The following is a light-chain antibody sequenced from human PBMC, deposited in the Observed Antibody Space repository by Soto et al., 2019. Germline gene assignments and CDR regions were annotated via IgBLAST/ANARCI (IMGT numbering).Light chain of an antibody. V-gene: IGLV2-14*01. Sequence: QSALTQPASVSGSLGQSITISCTGTSSDVGGYNYVSWYQQHPGKAPKLMIYEVSNRPSGVSNRFSGSKSGNTASLTISGLQAEDEADYYCSSYTSSSPDWVFGGGTKVTVL. CDR1: SSDVGGYNY. J-gene: IGLJ3*02. CDR3: SSYTSSSPDWV. CDR2: EVS.